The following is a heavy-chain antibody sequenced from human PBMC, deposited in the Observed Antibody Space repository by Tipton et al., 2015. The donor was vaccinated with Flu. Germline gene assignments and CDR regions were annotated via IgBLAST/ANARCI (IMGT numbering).Heavy chain of an antibody. CDR2: VHQTGST. D-gene: IGHD6-19*01. V-gene: IGHV4-38-2*01. J-gene: IGHJ1*01. CDR1: GDSIGSPYY. Sequence: LRLSCSVSGDSIGSPYYWAWIRQPPGKGLEWIGNVHQTGSTYYNPSLTGRVTISVDTSKNQFSLKLSSVTAADTAVYYCARHYEETDYSSGWYLQHWGQGTLVTVSS. CDR3: ARHYEETDYSSGWYLQH.